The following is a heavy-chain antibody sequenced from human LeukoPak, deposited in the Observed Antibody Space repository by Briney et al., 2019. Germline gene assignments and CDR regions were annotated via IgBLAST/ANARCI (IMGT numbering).Heavy chain of an antibody. J-gene: IGHJ4*02. D-gene: IGHD3-10*01. CDR3: ARQAYGSGSYYTS. Sequence: RRASVKVSCKTSGYTFTSYAMNWVRQTPGQGLEWMGWINTDTGNPTCAQGFTGRFVFSLDTSVSTAYLQISSLKAEDTAVYYCARQAYGSGSYYTSWGQGTLVTVSS. V-gene: IGHV7-4-1*02. CDR2: INTDTGNP. CDR1: GYTFTSYA.